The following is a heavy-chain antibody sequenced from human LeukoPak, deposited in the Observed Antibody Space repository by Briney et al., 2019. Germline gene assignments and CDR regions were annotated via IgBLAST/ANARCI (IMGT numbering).Heavy chain of an antibody. D-gene: IGHD2/OR15-2a*01. CDR1: GYTFTSYD. CDR3: ARRNTADASIDF. CDR2: MNPNSGNT. Sequence: ASVKVSCKASGYTFTSYDINWVRQATGQGLEWMGWMNPNSGNTGYAQKFQGRVTMTRNTSISTAYMELSSLRSEDTAMYYCARRNTADASIDFWGQGTLVTASS. J-gene: IGHJ4*02. V-gene: IGHV1-8*01.